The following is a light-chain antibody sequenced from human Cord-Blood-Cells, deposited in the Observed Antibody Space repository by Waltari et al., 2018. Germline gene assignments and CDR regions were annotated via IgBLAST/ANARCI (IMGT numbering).Light chain of an antibody. V-gene: IGKV1-13*02. CDR3: QQFNSYPYT. Sequence: ATQLTQSPSSLSAPVGTRVTFTCRASQVMSRALAWYQQKPGKAPKLLNYDASSLESGVPSRFSGSGSGTDFTRTISSRQPEDFATYYCQQFNSYPYTFGQGTKLEIK. CDR1: QVMSRA. J-gene: IGKJ2*01. CDR2: DAS.